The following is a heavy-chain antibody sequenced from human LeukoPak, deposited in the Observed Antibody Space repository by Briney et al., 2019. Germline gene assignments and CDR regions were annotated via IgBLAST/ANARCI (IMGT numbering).Heavy chain of an antibody. CDR1: GYTFTNYY. CDR3: ARDHGDDAFDI. CDR2: INSNRGGT. Sequence: ASVKVSCKASGYTFTNYYIHWVRQAAGQGLEWMGWINSNRGGTNYAQKFQGRVTMTRDTSISTAYMELRSVRSDDTAVYYCARDHGDDAFDIWGPGTMVTVSS. D-gene: IGHD3-3*01. J-gene: IGHJ3*02. V-gene: IGHV1-2*02.